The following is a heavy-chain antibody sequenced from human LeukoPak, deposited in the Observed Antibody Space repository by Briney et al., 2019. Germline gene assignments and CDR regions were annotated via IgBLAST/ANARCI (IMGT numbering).Heavy chain of an antibody. CDR1: GFTFSIYA. Sequence: GGSLRLSCAASGFTFSIYAIRWVRQAPGKGLGWVAGISHNGSNQYYADSVKGRFTVSRDNSKNTLYLQMNSLRVEGTAVYYCVRDRGAAGWNYFDFWGQGTLVTVSS. CDR3: VRDRGAAGWNYFDF. CDR2: ISHNGSNQ. D-gene: IGHD6-19*01. J-gene: IGHJ4*02. V-gene: IGHV3-30*04.